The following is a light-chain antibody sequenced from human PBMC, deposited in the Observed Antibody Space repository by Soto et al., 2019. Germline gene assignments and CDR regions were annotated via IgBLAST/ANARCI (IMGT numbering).Light chain of an antibody. V-gene: IGKV3-20*01. CDR2: GAS. Sequence: EIVLTQSPGTLSLSAGERATLSCRASQSVSSNYLAWYQQKPGQAPSLLIYGASRRATGIPDRFSGSGSGTDFKLTISRLEAEDFAVYYCQQYGSSPPEKTFGRATKVEIK. CDR3: QQYGSSPPEKT. J-gene: IGKJ1*01. CDR1: QSVSSNY.